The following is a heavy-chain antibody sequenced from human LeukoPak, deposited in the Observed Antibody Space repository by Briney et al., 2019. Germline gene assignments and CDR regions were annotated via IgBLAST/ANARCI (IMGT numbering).Heavy chain of an antibody. D-gene: IGHD3-9*01. CDR3: ARVGPNHDFLTGSLDC. Sequence: GGSLRLSCAASGFAFSTYSMNWVRQAPGKGLQWVSYISSRSTTIQYADSVKGRFTISRDNAKNSLYLLMNSLRTEDTAVYYCARVGPNHDFLTGSLDCWGQGSLVTVSS. J-gene: IGHJ4*02. CDR1: GFAFSTYS. V-gene: IGHV3-48*01. CDR2: ISSRSTTI.